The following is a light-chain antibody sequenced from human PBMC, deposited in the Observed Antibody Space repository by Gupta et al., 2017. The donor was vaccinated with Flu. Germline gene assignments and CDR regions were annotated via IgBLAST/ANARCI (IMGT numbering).Light chain of an antibody. CDR2: GAS. V-gene: IGKV1-12*01. Sequence: EIQMTQSPSSVSASIGDRVTITCRASQAISDWLVWYQQKPGEAPKLLIYGASTLQGGVPSRFSGRGSGTEFTLTINSLQPEDFATYYCQQAYSFPLTFDGGTKVEIK. J-gene: IGKJ4*01. CDR3: QQAYSFPLT. CDR1: QAISDW.